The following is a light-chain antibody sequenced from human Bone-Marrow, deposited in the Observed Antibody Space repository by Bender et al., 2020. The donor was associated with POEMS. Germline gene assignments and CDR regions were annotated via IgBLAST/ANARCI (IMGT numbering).Light chain of an antibody. V-gene: IGLV2-11*01. J-gene: IGLJ3*02. CDR1: GRDVGGYNY. Sequence: QSALTQPRSVSGSPGQSVTISCTGTGRDVGGYNYVSWYQQHPGTAPKLLIYDVTDRPPAVPDRFSASKSGNAASLTISGLQAEDEADYYCSSYTRSSTRVFGGGAKVTVL. CDR3: SSYTRSSTRV. CDR2: DVT.